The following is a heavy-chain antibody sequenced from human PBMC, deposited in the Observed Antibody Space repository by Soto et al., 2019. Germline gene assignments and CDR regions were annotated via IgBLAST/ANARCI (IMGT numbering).Heavy chain of an antibody. CDR3: AKDQQVRGLLYYFDY. CDR1: GFTFSSYA. CDR2: ISGSGGST. J-gene: IGHJ4*02. V-gene: IGHV3-23*01. D-gene: IGHD3-10*01. Sequence: EVQLLESGGGLVQPGGSLRLSCAASGFTFSSYAMSWVRQAPGKGLEWVSAISGSGGSTYYADSVKGRFTISRDNSKNTLYLKINSLRAENTSVYYCAKDQQVRGLLYYFDYWGQGPLVTVSS.